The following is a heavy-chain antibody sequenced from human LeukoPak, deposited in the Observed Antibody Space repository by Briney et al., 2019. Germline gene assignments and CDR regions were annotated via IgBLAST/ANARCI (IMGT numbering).Heavy chain of an antibody. CDR2: ISAYNGNT. J-gene: IGHJ5*02. Sequence: GASVKVSCKASGYTFTSYGISWVRQAPGQGLEWMGWISAYNGNTNYAQKFQGRVTITADESTSTAYMELSSLRSEDTAVYYCARRITYYDSSNWFDPWGQGTLVTVSS. CDR1: GYTFTSYG. V-gene: IGHV1-18*01. D-gene: IGHD3-3*01. CDR3: ARRITYYDSSNWFDP.